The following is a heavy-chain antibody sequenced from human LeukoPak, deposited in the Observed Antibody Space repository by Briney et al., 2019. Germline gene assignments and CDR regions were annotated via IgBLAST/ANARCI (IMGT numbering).Heavy chain of an antibody. J-gene: IGHJ4*02. Sequence: GGSLRLSCAASGFTFSSYAMSWVRQAPGKGLEWVSGISGSGGTTYYAVSVKGPFTISRDNSKNTLYLQMNSLRAEDTAVYYCAKSPIPGIAVTGRYFDYWGQGTLVTVSS. CDR3: AKSPIPGIAVTGRYFDY. D-gene: IGHD6-19*01. CDR2: ISGSGGTT. CDR1: GFTFSSYA. V-gene: IGHV3-23*01.